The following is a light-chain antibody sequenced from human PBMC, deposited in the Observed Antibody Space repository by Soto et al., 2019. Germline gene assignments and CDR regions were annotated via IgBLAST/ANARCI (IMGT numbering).Light chain of an antibody. J-gene: IGLJ2*01. CDR1: SSDVGGYNF. Sequence: SALTQPASVSGSPGQSITISCTGTSSDVGGYNFVSWYQQHPGKAPKLMIFEVNNRPSGVSNRFSGSKYGNTASLTISGLQAEEEADYYCSSWTSSTTQVLGGGTKVTVL. CDR3: SSWTSSTTQV. V-gene: IGLV2-14*01. CDR2: EVN.